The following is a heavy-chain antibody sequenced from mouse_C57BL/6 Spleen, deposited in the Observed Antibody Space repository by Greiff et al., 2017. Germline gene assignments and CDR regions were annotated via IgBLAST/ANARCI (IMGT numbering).Heavy chain of an antibody. J-gene: IGHJ4*01. CDR1: GYTFTSYG. CDR3: AREGDYYGSSTLYYYAMDY. Sequence: QVQLQQSGAELARPGASVKLSCKASGYTFTSYGISWVKQRTGQGLEWIGEIYPRSGNTYYNEKFKGKATLTADKSSSTAYMELRSLTSEDSAVYFCAREGDYYGSSTLYYYAMDYWGQGTSVTVSS. V-gene: IGHV1-81*01. D-gene: IGHD1-1*01. CDR2: IYPRSGNT.